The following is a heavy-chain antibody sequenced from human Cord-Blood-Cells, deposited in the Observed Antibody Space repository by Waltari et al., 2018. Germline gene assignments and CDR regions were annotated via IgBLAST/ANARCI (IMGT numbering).Heavy chain of an antibody. D-gene: IGHD3-16*02. Sequence: QVQLVQSGAEVKKPGASVKVSCKASGYTFTGSYMHWVRQAPGQGLEWMGWINPNSGGTNYAQKFQGRVTMTRDTSISTAYMELSRLRSDDTAVYYCARTGDYVWGSYRYAFDIWGQGTMVTVSS. CDR1: GYTFTGSY. CDR3: ARTGDYVWGSYRYAFDI. V-gene: IGHV1-2*02. J-gene: IGHJ3*02. CDR2: INPNSGGT.